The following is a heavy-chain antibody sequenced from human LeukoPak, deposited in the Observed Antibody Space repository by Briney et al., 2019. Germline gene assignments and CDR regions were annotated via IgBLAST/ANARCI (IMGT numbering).Heavy chain of an antibody. CDR2: IWYDGSNK. D-gene: IGHD6-13*01. Sequence: PGGSLRLSCAASGFTFSSYGMHWVRQAPGKGLEWVAVIWYDGSNKYYADSVKGRFTISRDISKNTLYLQMNSLRAEDTAVYYCAKLSSSWFNYFDCWGQGTLVTVSS. V-gene: IGHV3-33*06. CDR1: GFTFSSYG. CDR3: AKLSSSWFNYFDC. J-gene: IGHJ4*02.